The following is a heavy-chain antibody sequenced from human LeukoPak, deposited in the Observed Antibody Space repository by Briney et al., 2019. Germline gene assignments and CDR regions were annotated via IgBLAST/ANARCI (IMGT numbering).Heavy chain of an antibody. Sequence: GRSLRLSCAAARFTFDDYGMSWGRKAAGNGLGSGSGINCNGDSTGYADSVKGRLTISRDNAKNHLYLQMNSLRAEDTALYYCARPYYYDISGYPYWGQGTLVTVSS. CDR2: INCNGDST. J-gene: IGHJ4*02. CDR3: ARPYYYDISGYPY. D-gene: IGHD3-22*01. V-gene: IGHV3-20*04. CDR1: RFTFDDYG.